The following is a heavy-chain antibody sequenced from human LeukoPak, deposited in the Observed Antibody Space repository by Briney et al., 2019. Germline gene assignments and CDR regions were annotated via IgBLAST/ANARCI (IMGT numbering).Heavy chain of an antibody. CDR2: ISGSGGST. D-gene: IGHD7-27*01. CDR1: GFTFSSYW. Sequence: PGGSLRLSCAASGFTFSSYWMHWVRQAPGKGLEWVSAISGSGGSTYYADSVKGRFTISRDNSKNTLYLQMNSLRAEDTAVYYCAKDFHANWVNWFDPWGQGTLVTVSS. V-gene: IGHV3-23*01. J-gene: IGHJ5*02. CDR3: AKDFHANWVNWFDP.